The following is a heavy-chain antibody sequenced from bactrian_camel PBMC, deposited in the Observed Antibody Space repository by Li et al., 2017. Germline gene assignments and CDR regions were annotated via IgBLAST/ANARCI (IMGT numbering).Heavy chain of an antibody. CDR1: GITFSRHD. Sequence: DVQLVESGGGLVQPGESLRLSCVASGITFSRHDMSWVRRAPGKEVEWVAGITSLPSLFRAASYADSVKGRFTISRDNAKDTLYLQMNSLQPEDTGMYYCASGLYCVAWRVGARDIRFWGQGTQVTVS. J-gene: IGHJ6*01. CDR3: ASGLYCVAWRVGARDIRF. CDR2: ITSLPSLFRAA. V-gene: IGHV3S40*01. D-gene: IGHD1*01.